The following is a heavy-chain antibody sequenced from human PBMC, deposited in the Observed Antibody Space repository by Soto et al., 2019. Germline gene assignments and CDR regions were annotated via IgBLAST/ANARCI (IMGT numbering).Heavy chain of an antibody. CDR2: IWYDGSNK. J-gene: IGHJ6*02. V-gene: IGHV3-33*01. CDR3: ARDRQYYDFWSGYYPGYYYGMDV. CDR1: GFTFSSYG. D-gene: IGHD3-3*01. Sequence: GGSLRLSCAASGFTFSSYGMHWVRQAPGMGLEWVAVIWYDGSNKYYADSVKGRFTISRDNSKNTLYLQMNSLRAEDTAVYYCARDRQYYDFWSGYYPGYYYGMDVWGQGTTVTVSS.